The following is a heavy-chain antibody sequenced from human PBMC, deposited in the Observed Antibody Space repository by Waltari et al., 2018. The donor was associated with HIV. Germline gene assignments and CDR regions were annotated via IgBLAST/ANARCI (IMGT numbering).Heavy chain of an antibody. CDR3: ARDEAEMATLTAFDI. CDR1: RFTFSSYS. D-gene: IGHD5-12*01. Sequence: EVQLVESGGGLVKPGGSLRLSCAASRFTFSSYSMNWVRQAPGKGLEWVSVIMSGSVYIYYADSVKVRFTISRDNAKNSLYLQMNSLRAEDTAVYYCARDEAEMATLTAFDIWGQGTMVTVSS. CDR2: IMSGSVYI. J-gene: IGHJ3*02. V-gene: IGHV3-21*01.